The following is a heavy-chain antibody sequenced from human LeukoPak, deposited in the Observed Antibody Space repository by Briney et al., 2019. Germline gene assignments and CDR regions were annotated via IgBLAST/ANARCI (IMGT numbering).Heavy chain of an antibody. J-gene: IGHJ5*02. V-gene: IGHV3-9*01. D-gene: IGHD6-13*01. CDR3: AKDHSSSFYNWFDP. CDR1: GFTFDDYA. Sequence: GRSLRLSCAASGFTFDDYAMHWVRQAPGKGLEWVSGISWNSGSIGYADSVEGRFTISRDNAKNSLYLQMNSLRAEDTALYYCAKDHSSSFYNWFDPWGQGTLVTVSS. CDR2: ISWNSGSI.